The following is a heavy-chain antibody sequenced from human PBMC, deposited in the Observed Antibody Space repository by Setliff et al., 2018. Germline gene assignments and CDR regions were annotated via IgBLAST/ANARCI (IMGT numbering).Heavy chain of an antibody. CDR2: ISSYNDVT. J-gene: IGHJ4*02. V-gene: IGHV1-18*01. CDR1: AHILKSYG. D-gene: IGHD2-8*01. CDR3: AAKWCEINDCQLAIFDF. Sequence: GASVKVSCKASAHILKSYGISWVRQAPGQGLEWVGWISSYNDVTSYAQRFQGRVTLTTDTSTSAAYMELRTLRSDDTAIYFCAAKWCEINDCQLAIFDFWGQGTLVTVSS.